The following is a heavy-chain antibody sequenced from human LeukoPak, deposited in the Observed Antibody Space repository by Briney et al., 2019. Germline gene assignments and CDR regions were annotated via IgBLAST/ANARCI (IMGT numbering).Heavy chain of an antibody. D-gene: IGHD3-3*01. CDR2: IYYSWST. CDR1: GGSISSSSYY. J-gene: IGHJ4*02. V-gene: IGHV4-39*01. Sequence: SETLSLTCTVSGGSISSSSYYWGWIRQPPGKGLEWIGSIYYSWSTYYNPSLKSRVTISVDTSKNQFSLKLSSVTAADTAVYYCARHSYDFWSGYDYNYFDYWGQGTLVTVSS. CDR3: ARHSYDFWSGYDYNYFDY.